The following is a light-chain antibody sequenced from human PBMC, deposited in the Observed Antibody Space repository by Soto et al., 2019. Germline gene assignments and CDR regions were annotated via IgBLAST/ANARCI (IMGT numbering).Light chain of an antibody. J-gene: IGLJ1*01. Sequence: QSALTQPASVSGSPGQSITISCTGTSSDVGGYNYVSWYQQHPGKAPKLMIYEVSNRPSGVSNRFSGSKSGNTASLTISGLQAEDEADYYCSSYTSSSTLHNHVFGTGTKLTVL. CDR3: SSYTSSSTLHNHV. V-gene: IGLV2-14*01. CDR1: SSDVGGYNY. CDR2: EVS.